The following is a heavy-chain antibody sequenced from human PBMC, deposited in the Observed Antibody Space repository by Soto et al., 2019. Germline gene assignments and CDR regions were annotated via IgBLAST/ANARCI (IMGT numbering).Heavy chain of an antibody. J-gene: IGHJ6*02. CDR2: IDPSDSYT. CDR3: ARRATLSYHGIDV. CDR1: GYSFTSYW. D-gene: IGHD2-15*01. V-gene: IGHV5-10-1*01. Sequence: GESLKISCKGSGYSFTSYWISWVRQMPGKGLEWMGRIDPSDSYTNYSPSFQGHVTISADKSISTAYLQWSSLKASDAAVYYCARRATLSYHGIDVWGQGTTVTVSS.